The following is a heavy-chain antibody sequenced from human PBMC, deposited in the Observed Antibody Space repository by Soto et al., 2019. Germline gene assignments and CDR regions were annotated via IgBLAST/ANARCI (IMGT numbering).Heavy chain of an antibody. J-gene: IGHJ6*02. Sequence: QVQLVQSGAEVKKPGSSVKVSCKASGGTFSSYAISWVRQAPGQGLEWMGGIIPIFGTANYAQKFQGRDTITADESTSTAYMELSSLRSEDTAVYYCARDQDVVVVVAATRYYYYGMDVWGQGTTVTVSS. D-gene: IGHD2-15*01. V-gene: IGHV1-69*01. CDR2: IIPIFGTA. CDR1: GGTFSSYA. CDR3: ARDQDVVVVVAATRYYYYGMDV.